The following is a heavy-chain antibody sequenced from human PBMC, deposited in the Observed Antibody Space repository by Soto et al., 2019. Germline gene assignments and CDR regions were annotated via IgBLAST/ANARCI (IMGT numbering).Heavy chain of an antibody. CDR3: ARGEGYFDY. J-gene: IGHJ4*02. Sequence: TSETLSLTCTVSGGSISSYYWSWIRQPPGKGLEWIGYIYYSGSTNYNPSLKSRVIISVDTSKNQFSLKLSSVTAADTAVYYCARGEGYFDYWGQGTLVTVSS. CDR2: IYYSGST. CDR1: GGSISSYY. D-gene: IGHD1-26*01. V-gene: IGHV4-59*01.